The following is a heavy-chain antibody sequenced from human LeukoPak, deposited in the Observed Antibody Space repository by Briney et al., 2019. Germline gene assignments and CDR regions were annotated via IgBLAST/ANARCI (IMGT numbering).Heavy chain of an antibody. J-gene: IGHJ3*02. CDR1: GYILTGYY. CDR3: ARIRDGYNDAYDI. D-gene: IGHD5-24*01. CDR2: INPGGGNT. Sequence: ASVKVSCKASGYILTGYYIHWVRQAPGQGLEWMGLINPGGGNTNYAQNFQGRVTMTRDTSASTVYMELSSLRSEDTAIYYCARIRDGYNDAYDIWGQGTVVTVPS. V-gene: IGHV1-46*01.